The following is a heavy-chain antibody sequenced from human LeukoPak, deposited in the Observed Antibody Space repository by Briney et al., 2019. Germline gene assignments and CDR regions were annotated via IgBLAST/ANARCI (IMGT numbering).Heavy chain of an antibody. CDR3: ARNSAYSTSSGFNS. CDR2: IYKSGST. V-gene: IGHV4-34*01. J-gene: IGHJ4*02. Sequence: SETLSLTCAVYGGSFNGYYWTWIRQPPGKGLEWIGEIYKSGSTNYNPSLKRRVTMSIDTSKNQISLRLTSVTAADTAVYYCARNSAYSTSSGFNSWGQGTLVTVSS. D-gene: IGHD6-6*01. CDR1: GGSFNGYY.